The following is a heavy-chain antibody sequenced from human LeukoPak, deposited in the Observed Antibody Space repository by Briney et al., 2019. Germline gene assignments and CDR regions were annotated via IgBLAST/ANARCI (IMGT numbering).Heavy chain of an antibody. CDR2: IYTSGST. Sequence: PSETLSLTCTVSGGSISSGSYYWSWIRQPAGKGLEWIGRIYTSGSTNYNPSLKSRVTISVDTFKNQFSLKLSSVTAADTAVYYCARGGIDYLDKYYFDYWGQGTLVTVSS. CDR1: GGSISSGSYY. D-gene: IGHD1-26*01. V-gene: IGHV4-61*02. J-gene: IGHJ4*02. CDR3: ARGGIDYLDKYYFDY.